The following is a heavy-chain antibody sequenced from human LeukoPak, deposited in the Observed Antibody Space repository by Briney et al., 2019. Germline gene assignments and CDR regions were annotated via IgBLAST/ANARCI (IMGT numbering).Heavy chain of an antibody. V-gene: IGHV3-53*01. CDR2: IYSDFRT. CDR1: GFTFSTYW. J-gene: IGHJ3*02. CDR3: ARAQNDYGDHDAFDI. Sequence: GGSLRLSCAASGFTFSTYWMNWFRQAPGKGLEWASVIYSDFRTYYADSVKGRFIISKDTSKNTLYLQMNNLRADDTAVYYCARAQNDYGDHDAFDIWGQGTMVTVSS. D-gene: IGHD4-17*01.